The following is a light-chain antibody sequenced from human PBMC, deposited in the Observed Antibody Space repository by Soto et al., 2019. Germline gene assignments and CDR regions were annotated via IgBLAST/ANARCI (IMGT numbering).Light chain of an antibody. J-gene: IGKJ2*01. CDR1: QSVSSSY. Sequence: EIVLTQSPGTLSLSPGERATLSCRASQSVSSSYLAWFQQKHGQAPRLLIYGVSTRATGIPDRFSGSGSGTDFILTISRLEPEEVAVYYCQQYGSSPRTFGRGTKLDI. CDR3: QQYGSSPRT. V-gene: IGKV3-20*01. CDR2: GVS.